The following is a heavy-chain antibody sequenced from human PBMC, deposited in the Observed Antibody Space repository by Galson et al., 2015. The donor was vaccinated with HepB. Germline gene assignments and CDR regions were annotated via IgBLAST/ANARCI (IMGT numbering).Heavy chain of an antibody. CDR2: LSTSGRST. Sequence: SLRLSCAASGFTFTNYAMSWVRQAPGKGLEWVSALSTSGRSTYYADSVKGRFTISRDNSKNTLYLQMDSLRAEDTAVYHCVKLPGRGFYSGYYTFYFDYWGQGTLVSVSS. CDR1: GFTFTNYA. D-gene: IGHD3-3*01. CDR3: VKLPGRGFYSGYYTFYFDY. J-gene: IGHJ4*02. V-gene: IGHV3-23*01.